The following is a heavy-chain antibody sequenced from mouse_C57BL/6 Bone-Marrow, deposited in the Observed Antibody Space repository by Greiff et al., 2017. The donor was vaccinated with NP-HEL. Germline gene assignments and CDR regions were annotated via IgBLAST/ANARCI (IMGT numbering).Heavy chain of an antibody. V-gene: IGHV14-4*01. CDR3: TTWSYGSSSLNWYFDV. Sequence: VQLQQSGAELVRPGASVKLSCTASGFNIKDDYMHWVKQRPEQGLEWIGWIDPENGDTEYASKFQGKATITADTSSNTAYLQISSLTSEDTAVEYCTTWSYGSSSLNWYFDVWGTGTTVTVSS. CDR1: GFNIKDDY. CDR2: IDPENGDT. J-gene: IGHJ1*03. D-gene: IGHD1-1*01.